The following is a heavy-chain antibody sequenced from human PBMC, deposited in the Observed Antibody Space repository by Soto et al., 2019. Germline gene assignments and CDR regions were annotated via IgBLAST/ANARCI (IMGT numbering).Heavy chain of an antibody. CDR2: IYYSGST. D-gene: IGHD6-13*01. J-gene: IGHJ6*02. V-gene: IGHV4-59*01. CDR3: ARXQSSSWQDYYYGMDV. Sequence: SETLSLTCTVSCGSISSYYWSWIRQPPGKGLEWIGYIYYSGSTNYNPSLKSRVTISVDTSKSQFSLKLSSVTAADTAVYYCARXQSSSWQDYYYGMDVWGQGTTVTVS. CDR1: CGSISSYY.